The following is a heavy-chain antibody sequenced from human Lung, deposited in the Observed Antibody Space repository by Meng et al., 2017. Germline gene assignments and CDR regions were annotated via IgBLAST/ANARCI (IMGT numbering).Heavy chain of an antibody. Sequence: EVQLLESGGGLVQPGGSPRLSCVASVFTFSSYAMTWVRQAPGKGLEWVSSISGSGGSTYYADSVRGRFTISRDNSKNTVYLQMNSLRAEDTAIYYCVRRIEYSSSSGYWGQGTLVTVSS. CDR3: VRRIEYSSSSGY. D-gene: IGHD6-6*01. V-gene: IGHV3-23*01. J-gene: IGHJ4*02. CDR1: VFTFSSYA. CDR2: ISGSGGST.